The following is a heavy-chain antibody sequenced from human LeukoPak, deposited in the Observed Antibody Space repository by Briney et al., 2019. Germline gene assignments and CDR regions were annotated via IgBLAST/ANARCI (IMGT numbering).Heavy chain of an antibody. J-gene: IGHJ6*02. CDR1: GGSISSGGYY. Sequence: PSETLSLTCTVSGGSISSGGYYWSWIRQHPGKGLEWIGYIYYSGSTYYNPSLKSRVTISVDTFKNQFSLKLSSVTAADTAVYYCARVTAVAGGYYYYGMDVWGQGTTVTVSS. V-gene: IGHV4-31*03. D-gene: IGHD6-19*01. CDR3: ARVTAVAGGYYYYGMDV. CDR2: IYYSGST.